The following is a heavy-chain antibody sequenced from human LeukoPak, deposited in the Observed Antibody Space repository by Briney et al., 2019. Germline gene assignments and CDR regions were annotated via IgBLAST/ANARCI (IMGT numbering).Heavy chain of an antibody. D-gene: IGHD5-12*01. Sequence: PGGSLRLSCAASGFTFSSYWMSWVRQAPGKGLEWVANIKQDGSEKYYVDSVKGRFTISRDNAKNSLYLQMNSLRADDTAVYYCARDVQVATIYPLDYWGQGTLVTVSS. CDR3: ARDVQVATIYPLDY. CDR1: GFTFSSYW. J-gene: IGHJ4*02. V-gene: IGHV3-7*01. CDR2: IKQDGSEK.